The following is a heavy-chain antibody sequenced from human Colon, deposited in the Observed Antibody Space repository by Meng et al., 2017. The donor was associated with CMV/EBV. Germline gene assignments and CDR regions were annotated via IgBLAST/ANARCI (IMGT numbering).Heavy chain of an antibody. CDR2: ISSSSSYI. Sequence: GESLKISCAASGFTFSSYSMNWVRQAPGKGLEWVSSISSSSSYIYYADSVKGRFTISRDNAKNSLYLQMNSLRAEVTAVYYCARVRDSAIDYWGQGTLVTVSS. CDR3: ARVRDSAIDY. D-gene: IGHD2-15*01. J-gene: IGHJ4*02. CDR1: GFTFSSYS. V-gene: IGHV3-21*01.